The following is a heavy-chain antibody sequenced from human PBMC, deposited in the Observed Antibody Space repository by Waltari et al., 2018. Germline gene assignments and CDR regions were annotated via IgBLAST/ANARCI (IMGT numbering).Heavy chain of an antibody. CDR2: IYHSGST. D-gene: IGHD2-21*02. V-gene: IGHV4-59*12. CDR1: GGSISSYY. J-gene: IGHJ4*02. Sequence: QVQLQESGPGLVKPSETLSLTCTVSGGSISSYYWSWIRQPAGKGLEWIGEIYHSGSTNYNPSLKSRVTISVDKSKNQFSLKLSSVTAADTAVYYCARVRMEVTRYSDYWGQGTLVTVSS. CDR3: ARVRMEVTRYSDY.